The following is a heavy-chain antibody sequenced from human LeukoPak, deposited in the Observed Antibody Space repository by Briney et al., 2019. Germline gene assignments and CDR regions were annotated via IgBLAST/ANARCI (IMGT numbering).Heavy chain of an antibody. Sequence: GGSLRLSCAASGFTFSNYGMSWVRQAPGKGLEWVASIKQDGSEKFYVDSVKGRFTISRDNAKNSLYLQMNSLRAEDTAVYYCARDSVIGQWLVRDWYFDLWGRGTLVTVSS. D-gene: IGHD6-19*01. V-gene: IGHV3-7*01. CDR1: GFTFSNYG. CDR2: IKQDGSEK. J-gene: IGHJ2*01. CDR3: ARDSVIGQWLVRDWYFDL.